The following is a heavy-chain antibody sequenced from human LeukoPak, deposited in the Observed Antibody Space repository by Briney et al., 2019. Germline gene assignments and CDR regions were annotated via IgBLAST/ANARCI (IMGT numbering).Heavy chain of an antibody. CDR1: GFTFSSYA. Sequence: PGGSLRLSCAASGFTFSSYAMSWVRQAPGKGLEWVSAISGSGGSTYYADSVKGRFTISRDNSKNTLYLQMNSLRAEDTAVYYCAKEKMAYYGSGSPGAFDIWGQGTMVTVSS. CDR3: AKEKMAYYGSGSPGAFDI. D-gene: IGHD3-10*01. J-gene: IGHJ3*02. CDR2: ISGSGGST. V-gene: IGHV3-23*01.